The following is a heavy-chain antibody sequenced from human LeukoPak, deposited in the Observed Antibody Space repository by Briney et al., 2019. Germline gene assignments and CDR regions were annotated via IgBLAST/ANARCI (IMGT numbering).Heavy chain of an antibody. CDR2: ISGSGGST. Sequence: GGSLGLSCAASGXTFSSYALSWVRQAPGKGLEWVSAISGSGGSTYYADSVKGRFTISRDNSKNTLYLQMNSLRAEDTAVYYCAKTVVTTIFKRGNAFDIWGQGTMVTVSS. V-gene: IGHV3-23*01. D-gene: IGHD3-9*01. CDR3: AKTVVTTIFKRGNAFDI. CDR1: GXTFSSYA. J-gene: IGHJ3*02.